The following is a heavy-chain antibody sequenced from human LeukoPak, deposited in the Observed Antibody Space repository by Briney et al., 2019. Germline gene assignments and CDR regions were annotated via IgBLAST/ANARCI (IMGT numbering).Heavy chain of an antibody. Sequence: SETLSLTCTLSVPSISSGSYYWSWIRQPAGKGLEWIGRIYTSGSTNYNPSLKSRVTISVDTSKNQFSLKLSSVTAADTAVYYCARDLWYYYDSSGYYHWYFDLWGRGTLVTVSS. CDR1: VPSISSGSYY. CDR2: IYTSGST. J-gene: IGHJ2*01. D-gene: IGHD3-22*01. V-gene: IGHV4-61*02. CDR3: ARDLWYYYDSSGYYHWYFDL.